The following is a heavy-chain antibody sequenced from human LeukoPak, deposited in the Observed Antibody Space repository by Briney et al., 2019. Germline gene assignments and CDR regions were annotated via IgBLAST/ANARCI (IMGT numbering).Heavy chain of an antibody. D-gene: IGHD3-16*01. CDR1: GFTFSSYI. Sequence: GGSLRLSCAASGFTFSSYIMNWVRQAPGKGLEWVSSISSDSSYIYYADSVKGRFTISRDNAKNSLYLQMNSLRAEDTAVYYCARGSVGGGNYFDYWGQGTLVTVSS. CDR2: ISSDSSYI. CDR3: ARGSVGGGNYFDY. V-gene: IGHV3-21*01. J-gene: IGHJ4*02.